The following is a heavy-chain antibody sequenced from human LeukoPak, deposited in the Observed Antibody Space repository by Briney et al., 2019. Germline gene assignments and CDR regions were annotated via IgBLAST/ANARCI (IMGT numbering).Heavy chain of an antibody. CDR3: ARLDTSVALDY. D-gene: IGHD4-23*01. Sequence: GGSLSLSCAASGFTFSSYCMSWVRQAPGKGLEWVANIKQDGSEKYYVDSVKGRFTISRDNAKNSLYLQMNSLRAEDTAVYYCARLDTSVALDYWGQGTLVTVSS. CDR2: IKQDGSEK. CDR1: GFTFSSYC. V-gene: IGHV3-7*01. J-gene: IGHJ4*02.